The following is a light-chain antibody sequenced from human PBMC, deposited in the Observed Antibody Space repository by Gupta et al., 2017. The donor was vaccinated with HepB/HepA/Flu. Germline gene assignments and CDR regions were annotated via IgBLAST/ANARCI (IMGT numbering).Light chain of an antibody. J-gene: IGKJ1*01. Sequence: DIQMTQSPVSLSASVGDRVTITCRASHSIRSDLGWFQQKPGKTPKRLIHDGSNWQSGVPSRFSGSGSGAEFTLTISSLQPEDFATYYCGQGYSYPWTFGPGTKVEIK. CDR1: HSIRSD. CDR2: DGS. CDR3: GQGYSYPWT. V-gene: IGKV1-17*01.